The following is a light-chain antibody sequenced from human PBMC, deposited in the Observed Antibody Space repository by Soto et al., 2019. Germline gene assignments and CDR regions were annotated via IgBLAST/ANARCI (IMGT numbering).Light chain of an antibody. V-gene: IGLV2-14*01. Sequence: QSALTQPASVSGSPGQSITISCTGTSTDIGSYNYLSWYQHHPGKTPRLIIFEVSHRPSGISDRFSPSKSANTASLTISGLQAEDEAHYYCSSYTTSNTWVFGGGTHLTVL. CDR3: SSYTTSNTWV. CDR1: STDIGSYNY. J-gene: IGLJ3*02. CDR2: EVS.